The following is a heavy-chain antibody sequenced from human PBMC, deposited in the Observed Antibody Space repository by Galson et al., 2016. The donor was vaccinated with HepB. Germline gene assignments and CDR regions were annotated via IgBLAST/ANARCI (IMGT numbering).Heavy chain of an antibody. V-gene: IGHV1-46*01. J-gene: IGHJ6*02. D-gene: IGHD4-17*01. CDR1: GYTFSSYY. CDR3: ARDRTTSEYSYGMDV. Sequence: SVKVSCKASGYTFSSYYMHWVRQAPGQGLEWMGIINPSGGSTNYAQKFQGRVTMTRDTSASTVYMEVSSLRSEDTAVYYCARDRTTSEYSYGMDVWGQGTTVTVSS. CDR2: INPSGGST.